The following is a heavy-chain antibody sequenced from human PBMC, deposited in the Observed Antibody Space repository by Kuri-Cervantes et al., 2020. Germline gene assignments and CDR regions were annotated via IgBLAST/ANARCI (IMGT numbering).Heavy chain of an antibody. Sequence: SETLSLTCTVSGGSISSSSYYWGWIRQPPGKGLEWIGSIYYSGSTYYNPSLKSRVTISVDTSKNQFSLKLSSVTAADTAVYYCARGWLYSGYDWRGFDYWGQGTLVTVSS. V-gene: IGHV4-39*01. CDR1: GGSISSSSYY. CDR3: ARGWLYSGYDWRGFDY. D-gene: IGHD5-12*01. CDR2: IYYSGST. J-gene: IGHJ4*02.